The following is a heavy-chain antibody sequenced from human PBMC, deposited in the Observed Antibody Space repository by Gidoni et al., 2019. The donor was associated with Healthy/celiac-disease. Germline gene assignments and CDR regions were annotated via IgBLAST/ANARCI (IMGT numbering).Heavy chain of an antibody. D-gene: IGHD2-15*01. J-gene: IGHJ4*02. CDR1: GGSISSGGYY. Sequence: QVQLQESGPGLVKPSQTLSLTCTVSGGSISSGGYYWSWIRQHPGKGLEWIGYIYYSGSTYYNPSLKSRVTISVDTSKNQFSLKLSSVTAADTAVYYCASSTLGYCSGGSCLEVGFHYWGQGTLVTVSS. CDR3: ASSTLGYCSGGSCLEVGFHY. CDR2: IYYSGST. V-gene: IGHV4-31*03.